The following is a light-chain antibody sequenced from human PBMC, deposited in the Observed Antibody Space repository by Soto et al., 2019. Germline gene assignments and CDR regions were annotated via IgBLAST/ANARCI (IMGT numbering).Light chain of an antibody. CDR3: QQSYSTPRT. CDR1: QSISSN. J-gene: IGKJ1*01. V-gene: IGKV1-39*01. CDR2: AAS. Sequence: DIPMTQSPSSLSASVGDRVNITCRASQSISSNLNWYQQKPGKAPKLLIYAASSLQSGVPSRFSGSGSGTDFTLTISSLQPEDFATYYCQQSYSTPRTFGQGTKVEIK.